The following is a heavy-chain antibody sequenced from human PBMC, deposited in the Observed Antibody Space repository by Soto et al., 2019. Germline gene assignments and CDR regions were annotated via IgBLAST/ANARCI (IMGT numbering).Heavy chain of an antibody. D-gene: IGHD1-1*01. CDR1: SGSISSGTYY. CDR2: IYYSGSA. Sequence: QVQLQESGPGLVKPSQTLSLTCTVSSGSISSGTYYWSWIRQHPGKGLEWIGYIYYSGSAYYNPPLKTPVTISIDTSKNQFSLKLNSVTAADTAVYYCAMYKYTGNSDPSSYFDYWGQGTLVTVSS. V-gene: IGHV4-31*01. J-gene: IGHJ4*02. CDR3: AMYKYTGNSDPSSYFDY.